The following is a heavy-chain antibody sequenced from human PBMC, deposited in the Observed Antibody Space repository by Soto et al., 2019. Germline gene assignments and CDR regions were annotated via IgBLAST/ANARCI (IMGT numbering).Heavy chain of an antibody. CDR2: IWYDGSNK. CDR3: ARSDCTGAYCYSWPFNYGVDV. D-gene: IGHD2-21*02. V-gene: IGHV3-33*08. J-gene: IGHJ6*02. CDR1: GFTFNTYG. Sequence: QVQLVESGGGVVQPGGSLRLSCTTSGFTFNTYGMHWVRQAPGKGLEWVAIIWYDGSNKYYADSVKGRFTISRDNSKNMLYLERNIIRAEDTALYYCARSDCTGAYCYSWPFNYGVDVWGQGTTVTVSS.